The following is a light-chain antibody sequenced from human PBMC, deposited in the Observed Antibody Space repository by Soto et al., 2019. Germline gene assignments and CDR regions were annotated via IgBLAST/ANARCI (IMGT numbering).Light chain of an antibody. CDR3: QQYDNLPV. Sequence: DIQMTQSPSSLSASVGDRVTITCQASQDISNYLNWYQQKPGKAPKLLIYDASNLETGVPSRFSGSGSGTDFTFTISILQPEDIATYYCQQYDNLPVFGPGTKVDIK. J-gene: IGKJ3*01. CDR2: DAS. V-gene: IGKV1-33*01. CDR1: QDISNY.